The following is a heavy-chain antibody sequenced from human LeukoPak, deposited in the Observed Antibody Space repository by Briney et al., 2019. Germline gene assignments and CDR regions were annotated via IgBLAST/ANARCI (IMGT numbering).Heavy chain of an antibody. CDR2: ISGSGGST. V-gene: IGHV3-23*01. Sequence: GESLKISCKGSGYSFTSYWIGWVRQAPGKGLEWVSAISGSGGSTYYADSVKGRFTISRDNSKNTLYLQMNSLRAEDTAVYYCAKVPMVRGVTYYFDYWGQGTLVTVSS. D-gene: IGHD3-10*01. CDR1: GYSFTSYW. CDR3: AKVPMVRGVTYYFDY. J-gene: IGHJ4*02.